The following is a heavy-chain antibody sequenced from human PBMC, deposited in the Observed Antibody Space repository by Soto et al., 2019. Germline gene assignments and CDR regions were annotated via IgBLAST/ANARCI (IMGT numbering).Heavy chain of an antibody. CDR2: IYYSGST. CDR3: AAPPALIYCSSTSCYHY. CDR1: GGSISSSSYY. J-gene: IGHJ4*02. V-gene: IGHV4-39*01. D-gene: IGHD2-2*01. Sequence: QLQLQESGPGLVKPSETLSLTCTVSGGSISSSSYYWGWIRQPPGKGLEWIGSIYYSGSTYYNPSLKSRVTISVDTSKNQFSLKLSSVTAADTAVYYCAAPPALIYCSSTSCYHYWGQGTLVTVSS.